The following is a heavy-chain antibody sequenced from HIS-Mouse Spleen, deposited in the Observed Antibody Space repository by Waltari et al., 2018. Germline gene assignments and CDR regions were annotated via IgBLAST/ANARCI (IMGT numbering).Heavy chain of an antibody. CDR3: ARRYYYDSSGYYFFDY. D-gene: IGHD3-22*01. J-gene: IGHJ4*02. CDR2: INPNSGGT. Sequence: QVQLVQSGAEVKKPGASVKVSCKAPGYTFTGYYMHRVRQAPGQGLEWMGWINPNSGGTNYAQKFQGRVTMTRDTSISTAYMELSRLRSDDTAVYYCARRYYYDSSGYYFFDYWGQGTLVTVSS. V-gene: IGHV1-2*02. CDR1: GYTFTGYY.